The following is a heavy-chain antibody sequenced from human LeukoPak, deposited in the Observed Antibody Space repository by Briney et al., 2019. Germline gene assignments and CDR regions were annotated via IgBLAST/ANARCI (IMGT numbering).Heavy chain of an antibody. J-gene: IGHJ3*02. D-gene: IGHD1-26*01. CDR2: IYSSGTT. CDR1: SDSINSYY. CDR3: ARVVGATIAFDI. Sequence: SETLSLTCTVSSDSINSYYWSWIRQPAGKGLEWIGRIYSSGTTNYNPSLKSRVTMSMDTSKNQFSLKLSSVIAADTAVYYCARVVGATIAFDIWGQGTMVTVSS. V-gene: IGHV4-4*07.